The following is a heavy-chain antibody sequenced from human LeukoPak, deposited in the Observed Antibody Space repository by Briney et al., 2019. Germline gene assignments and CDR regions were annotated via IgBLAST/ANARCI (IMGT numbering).Heavy chain of an antibody. CDR3: AKGDIKVGATNFDY. CDR2: ISDDGSNK. D-gene: IGHD1-26*01. V-gene: IGHV3-30*04. J-gene: IGHJ4*02. Sequence: GGSLRLSCAASGFTFSSYAMHWVRQAPGKGLEWVAVISDDGSNKYYADSVKGRFTISRDNSKNTLYLQMNSLRAEDTAVYYCAKGDIKVGATNFDYWGQGTLVTVSS. CDR1: GFTFSSYA.